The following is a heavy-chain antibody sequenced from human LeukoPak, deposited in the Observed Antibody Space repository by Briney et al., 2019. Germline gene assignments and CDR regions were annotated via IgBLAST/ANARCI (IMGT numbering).Heavy chain of an antibody. J-gene: IGHJ4*02. Sequence: ASVKVSCKASGYTFTSYDINWVRQAIGQGLEWMGWMNPNSGNTGYAQKFQGRVTMTRNTSISTAYMELSSLRSEDTAVYYCARGVLLWFGELPYFDYWGQGTLVTVSS. V-gene: IGHV1-8*01. CDR1: GYTFTSYD. CDR2: MNPNSGNT. D-gene: IGHD3-10*01. CDR3: ARGVLLWFGELPYFDY.